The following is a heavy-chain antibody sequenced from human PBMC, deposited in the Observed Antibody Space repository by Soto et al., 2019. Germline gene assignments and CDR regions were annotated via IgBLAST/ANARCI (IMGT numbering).Heavy chain of an antibody. V-gene: IGHV5-51*01. Sequence: GESLKISCKGSGYSFSNYWIVWVRQMPWKGLEWMGIIYPGDSETKYSPSFQGQVTISADKSINTAYLQWISLKASDTAMYYCARRRAGNPDDWFDPWGQGTLVTVSS. D-gene: IGHD6-13*01. CDR1: GYSFSNYW. CDR2: IYPGDSET. CDR3: ARRRAGNPDDWFDP. J-gene: IGHJ5*02.